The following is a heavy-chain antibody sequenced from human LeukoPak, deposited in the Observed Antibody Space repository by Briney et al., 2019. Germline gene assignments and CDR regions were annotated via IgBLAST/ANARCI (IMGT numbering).Heavy chain of an antibody. V-gene: IGHV1-2*02. CDR2: ISPNSGGT. D-gene: IGHD3-10*01. Sequence: ASVKVSCKASGYTFTGYYIHWVRQAPGQGLEWMGWISPNSGGTNYAQKFQGRVTMTRDTSINTAYMELSRLRSDDTAVYYCARGVILWFGEGDAFDIWGQGTMVTVSS. CDR3: ARGVILWFGEGDAFDI. CDR1: GYTFTGYY. J-gene: IGHJ3*02.